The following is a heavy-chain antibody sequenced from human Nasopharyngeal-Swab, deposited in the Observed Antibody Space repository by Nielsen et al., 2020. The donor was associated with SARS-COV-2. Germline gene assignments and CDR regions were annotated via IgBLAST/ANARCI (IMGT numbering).Heavy chain of an antibody. V-gene: IGHV4-4*07. CDR1: GGSISSYY. CDR3: ARDYDYYDSSGNSNWFDP. CDR2: IYTSGST. J-gene: IGHJ5*02. D-gene: IGHD3-22*01. Sequence: GSLRLSCTVSGGSISSYYWSWIRQPAGKGLEWIGRIYTSGSTNYNPSLKSRVTMSVDTSKNQFSPKLSSVTAADTAVYYCARDYDYYDSSGNSNWFDPWGQGTLVTVSS.